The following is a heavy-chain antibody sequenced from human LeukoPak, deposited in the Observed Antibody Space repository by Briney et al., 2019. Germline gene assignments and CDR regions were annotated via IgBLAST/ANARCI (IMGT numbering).Heavy chain of an antibody. CDR2: INPNSGGT. CDR1: GYTFTGYY. J-gene: IGHJ4*02. D-gene: IGHD3-16*01. Sequence: ASVKVSCTASGYTFTGYYMHWVRQAPGQGLEWMGWINPNSGGTNYAQKFQGRVTMTRDTSISTAYMGLSRLRSDGTAVYYCARGGAYYDYVWGSSAGDYWGQGTLVAVSS. V-gene: IGHV1-2*02. CDR3: ARGGAYYDYVWGSSAGDY.